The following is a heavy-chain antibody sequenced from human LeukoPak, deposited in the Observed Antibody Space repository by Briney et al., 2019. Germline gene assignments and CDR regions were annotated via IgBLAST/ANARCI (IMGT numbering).Heavy chain of an antibody. D-gene: IGHD5-12*01. J-gene: IGHJ3*02. V-gene: IGHV4-4*07. CDR3: ARGGSGNGDASDM. Sequence: KPSETLSLTCSVSGGSVSDYHWSWIRQSAGRGLEWIGRVYISGSTKYNPSLRGRVTMSVDTSKNQFSLKLTSMTAADTAIYYCARGGSGNGDASDMWGPGTMVTVSS. CDR2: VYISGST. CDR1: GGSVSDYH.